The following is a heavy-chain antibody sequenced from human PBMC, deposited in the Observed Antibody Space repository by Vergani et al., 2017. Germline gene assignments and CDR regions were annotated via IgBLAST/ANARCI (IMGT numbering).Heavy chain of an antibody. CDR2: ISHSGST. V-gene: IGHV4-34*01. CDR3: ARGQGRWLATQYYYYYMDV. Sequence: QVQLQQWGAGLLKPSETLSLTCAVYGGSFSGYYWNWIRQPPGKGLEWIGEISHSGSTNYNPSLKSRVTISVDTSTNQFSLKLSSVTAADTAVYYCARGQGRWLATQYYYYYMDVWGKGTTVTVSS. D-gene: IGHD5-24*01. J-gene: IGHJ6*03. CDR1: GGSFSGYY.